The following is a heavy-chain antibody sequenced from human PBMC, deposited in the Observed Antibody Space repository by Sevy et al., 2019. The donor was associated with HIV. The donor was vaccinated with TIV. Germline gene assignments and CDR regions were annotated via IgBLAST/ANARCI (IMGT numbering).Heavy chain of an antibody. J-gene: IGHJ4*02. Sequence: GGSLRLSCAASGFTFSDAWMSWVRQAPGKGLEWVGRIKSISDGGTTDYAAPGKGRVTISRDDSKSTLSLQMDSLKTDDTAVYYCFVWIQLWAYWGQGTLVTVSS. CDR3: FVWIQLWAY. D-gene: IGHD5-18*01. V-gene: IGHV3-15*01. CDR1: GFTFSDAW. CDR2: IKSISDGGTT.